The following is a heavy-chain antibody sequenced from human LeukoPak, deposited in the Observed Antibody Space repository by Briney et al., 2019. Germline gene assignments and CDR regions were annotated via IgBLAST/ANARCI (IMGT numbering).Heavy chain of an antibody. CDR3: ARVQDFETRGYYLGY. V-gene: IGHV4-34*01. CDR1: GGSFSNYY. J-gene: IGHJ4*01. Sequence: SETLSLTCAVYGGSFSNYYWNWVRQPPGKGLEWIGEINHSGSTNYNPSLKSRVTMSVDTFKNQFSLTLSSVTAADTAVYYCARVQDFETRGYYLGYWGHGTLVTVSS. D-gene: IGHD3-22*01. CDR2: INHSGST.